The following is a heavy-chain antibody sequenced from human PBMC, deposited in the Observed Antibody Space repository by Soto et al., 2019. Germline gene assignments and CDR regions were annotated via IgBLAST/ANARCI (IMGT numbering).Heavy chain of an antibody. V-gene: IGHV1-69*13. J-gene: IGHJ6*02. CDR1: GGTFSSYA. CDR3: ARQYYYGSGSQNYYYYGMDV. D-gene: IGHD3-10*01. CDR2: IIPIFGTA. Sequence: SVKVSCKASGGTFSSYAISWVRQAPGQGLEWMGGIIPIFGTANYAQKFQGRVTITADESTSTAYMELSSLRSEDTAVYYCARQYYYGSGSQNYYYYGMDVWAQGTTVTVSS.